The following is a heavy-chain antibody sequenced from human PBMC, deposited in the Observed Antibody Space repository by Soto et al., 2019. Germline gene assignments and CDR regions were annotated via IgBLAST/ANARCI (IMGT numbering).Heavy chain of an antibody. Sequence: PGGSLRLSCAASGFTFSSYAMHWVRRAPGKGLEWVADILYDGSNQYYADSVKGRFTISRDNSKNTLYLQMNSLGAEDTAVYYCERETDGMDVWGQGTTVTVSS. J-gene: IGHJ6*02. CDR1: GFTFSSYA. V-gene: IGHV3-30-3*01. CDR2: ILYDGSNQ. CDR3: ERETDGMDV.